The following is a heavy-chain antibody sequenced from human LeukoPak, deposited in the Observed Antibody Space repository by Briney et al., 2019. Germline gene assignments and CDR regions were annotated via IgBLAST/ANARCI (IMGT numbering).Heavy chain of an antibody. D-gene: IGHD3-10*01. Sequence: GGSLRLSCAASGFTFSSYWMSWVRQGPGKGLEWVSVIYSGGSTYYADSVKGRFAISRDNSKNTLYLQMNSLRAEDTAVYYCARERGVGGSGTLDYWGQGTLVAVSS. CDR2: IYSGGST. V-gene: IGHV3-53*01. J-gene: IGHJ4*02. CDR3: ARERGVGGSGTLDY. CDR1: GFTFSSYW.